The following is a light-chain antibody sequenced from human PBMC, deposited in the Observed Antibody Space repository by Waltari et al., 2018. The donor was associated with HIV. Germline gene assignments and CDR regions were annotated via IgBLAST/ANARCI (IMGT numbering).Light chain of an antibody. CDR1: QVIHRD. J-gene: IGKJ2*01. V-gene: IGKV1-12*01. Sequence: QMSQSPTSMSPSIGDNVTMICRASQVIHRDLAWYQQKPGKSPKLVIHHASTLQSGVSPRFSASGSGAAFALAISNLQLEEFATYYCQQANSFPHTFGQGTKL. CDR2: HAS. CDR3: QQANSFPHT.